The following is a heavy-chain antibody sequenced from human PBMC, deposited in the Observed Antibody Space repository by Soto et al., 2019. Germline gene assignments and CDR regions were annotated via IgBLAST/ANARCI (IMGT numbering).Heavy chain of an antibody. V-gene: IGHV1-18*01. Sequence: WVRQAPGQGLEWMGWISPYNGNTNYGQTFQGRVTMTTDTSTSTAYMELSSLRSEDTAVYYCARDSAYFDYWGQGTLVTVSS. CDR3: ARDSAYFDY. J-gene: IGHJ4*02. CDR2: ISPYNGNT.